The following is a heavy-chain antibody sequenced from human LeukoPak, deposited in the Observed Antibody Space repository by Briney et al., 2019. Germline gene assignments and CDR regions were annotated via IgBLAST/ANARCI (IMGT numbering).Heavy chain of an antibody. Sequence: GASVKVSCKASGYTFSTYDISWVRQAPGQGLEWMGWISAYNGNTKYAQKLQGRVTMTTDTSTSTAYMELRSLRSDDTAVYYCATSVTPDLGYCRGGSCYSGFSDGLDVWGQGTMVTVSS. D-gene: IGHD2-15*01. CDR2: ISAYNGNT. V-gene: IGHV1-18*01. CDR3: ATSVTPDLGYCRGGSCYSGFSDGLDV. CDR1: GYTFSTYD. J-gene: IGHJ3*01.